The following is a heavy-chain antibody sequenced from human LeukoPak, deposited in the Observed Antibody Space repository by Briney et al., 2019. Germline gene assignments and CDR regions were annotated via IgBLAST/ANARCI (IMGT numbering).Heavy chain of an antibody. V-gene: IGHV1-46*01. CDR2: INTGGGNT. J-gene: IGHJ4*02. Sequence: SVKVSCKASGYTFTSYYIHWVRQAPGQGLEWMGIINTGGGNTSHAQKFQGRVTMTRDTSTSTVYMELSSLRSEDTAVYYCARGLIQNDYWGQGTLVTVSS. CDR1: GYTFTSYY. CDR3: ARGLIQNDY. D-gene: IGHD5-18*01.